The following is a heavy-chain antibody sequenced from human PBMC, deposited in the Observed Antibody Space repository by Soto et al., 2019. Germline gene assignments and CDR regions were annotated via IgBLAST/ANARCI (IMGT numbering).Heavy chain of an antibody. Sequence: EVQLVESGGGLVQPGGSLKLTCAASGFTFGGSARHWVRQASGKGLEWVGRIRSKANSYATAYAASVKGRFTISRDDSKNTAYLQMNSLKTDDTAVYYCTGTIAVAGRDAFDIWGQGTMVTVSS. J-gene: IGHJ3*02. CDR1: GFTFGGSA. V-gene: IGHV3-73*01. D-gene: IGHD6-19*01. CDR2: IRSKANSYAT. CDR3: TGTIAVAGRDAFDI.